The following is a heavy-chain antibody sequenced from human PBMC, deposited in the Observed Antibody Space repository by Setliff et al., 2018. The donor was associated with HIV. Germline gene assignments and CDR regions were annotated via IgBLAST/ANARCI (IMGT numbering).Heavy chain of an antibody. D-gene: IGHD3-3*01. CDR3: ARQKYWSGYYGEGYYYYMDV. V-gene: IGHV4-59*11. CDR2: INYSGRT. CDR1: GDSISSHY. Sequence: SETLSLTCTVSGDSISSHYWSWIRQPPGKGLELIGYINYSGRTRYNASLKSRVTIFADTPTNQFSLVLNSVTAADTALYYCARQKYWSGYYGEGYYYYMDVWGKGTTVTVSS. J-gene: IGHJ6*03.